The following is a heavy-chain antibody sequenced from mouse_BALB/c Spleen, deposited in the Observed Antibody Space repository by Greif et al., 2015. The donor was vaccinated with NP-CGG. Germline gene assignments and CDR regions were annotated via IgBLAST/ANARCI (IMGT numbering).Heavy chain of an antibody. CDR3: ASSYYYGSSYYAMDY. CDR2: INPSTGYT. CDR1: GYTFTSYW. Sequence: VKLMESGAELAKPGASVKMSCKASGYTFTSYWMHWVKQRPGQGLEWIGYINPSTGYTEYNHKFKDKATLTADKSSSTAYMQLSSLTSEDSAVYYCASSYYYGSSYYAMDYWGQGTSVTVSS. D-gene: IGHD1-1*01. J-gene: IGHJ4*01. V-gene: IGHV1-7*01.